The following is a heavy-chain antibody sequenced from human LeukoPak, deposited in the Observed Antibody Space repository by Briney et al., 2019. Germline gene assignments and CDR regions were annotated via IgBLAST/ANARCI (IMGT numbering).Heavy chain of an antibody. CDR3: AKGTTTLVVTKIDY. V-gene: IGHV3-23*01. J-gene: IGHJ4*02. CDR1: GFTFSSYA. CDR2: ISGSGDST. Sequence: GGSLRLSCAASGFTFSSYAMSWVRQAPGKGLEWVSSISGSGDSTYYADSVKGRFTISRDSSKNTLYLQMSSLRAEDTAVYYCAKGTTTLVVTKIDYWGQGTLVTVSS. D-gene: IGHD4-23*01.